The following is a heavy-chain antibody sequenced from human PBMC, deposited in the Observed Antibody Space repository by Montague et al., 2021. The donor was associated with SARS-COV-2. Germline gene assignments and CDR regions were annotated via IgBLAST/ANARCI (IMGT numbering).Heavy chain of an antibody. CDR1: GFSLDTRGAA. Sequence: PALVKPTQTLTLICSFSGFSLDTRGAAVAWIRQPPGKALEWLALIYWDDAKHYSPSLKSRLTITKDTSKNQVVLTMTNMDPVDTATYYCAHKLYGINRRWFDPWGQGTLVTASS. V-gene: IGHV2-5*02. CDR3: AHKLYGINRRWFDP. J-gene: IGHJ5*02. CDR2: IYWDDAK. D-gene: IGHD1-14*01.